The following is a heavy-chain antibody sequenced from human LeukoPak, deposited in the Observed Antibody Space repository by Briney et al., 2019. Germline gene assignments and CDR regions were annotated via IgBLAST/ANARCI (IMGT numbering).Heavy chain of an antibody. D-gene: IGHD1-26*01. CDR3: ARMRGELLDWFDP. V-gene: IGHV4-59*01. CDR2: IYYSGST. Sequence: SETLSLTCTVSGGSISSYYWSWIRQPPGKGLEWIGYIYYSGSTTYNPSLKSRVTISVDTSKNQFSLKLSSVTAADTAVYYCARMRGELLDWFDPWGQGTLVTVSS. J-gene: IGHJ5*02. CDR1: GGSISSYY.